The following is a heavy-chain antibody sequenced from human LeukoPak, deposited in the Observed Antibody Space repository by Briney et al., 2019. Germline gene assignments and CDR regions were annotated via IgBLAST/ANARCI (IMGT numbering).Heavy chain of an antibody. J-gene: IGHJ5*02. CDR1: GGSISSYY. Sequence: PSETLSLTCTVSGGSISSYYWSWIRQPAGKGLEWIGRIYTSGSTNYNPSLKSRVTMSVDTSKNQFSLKLSSVTAADTAVYHCARARAVYDDQANWFDPWGQGTLVTASS. V-gene: IGHV4-4*07. D-gene: IGHD3-22*01. CDR3: ARARAVYDDQANWFDP. CDR2: IYTSGST.